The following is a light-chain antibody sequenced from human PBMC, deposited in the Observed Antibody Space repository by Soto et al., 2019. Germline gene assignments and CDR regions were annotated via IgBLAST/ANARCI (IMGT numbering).Light chain of an antibody. Sequence: ETVLTQSPGTLSLSPGERATLFCRASQSVTSNYLAWYQQKPGQAPRLLIYGASSRATGIPDRFSGSGSGTDFTLTISRLEPEDFAVYDCQQHGTSPPSWTFGQGTKVEIK. CDR3: QQHGTSPPSWT. J-gene: IGKJ1*01. V-gene: IGKV3-20*01. CDR2: GAS. CDR1: QSVTSNY.